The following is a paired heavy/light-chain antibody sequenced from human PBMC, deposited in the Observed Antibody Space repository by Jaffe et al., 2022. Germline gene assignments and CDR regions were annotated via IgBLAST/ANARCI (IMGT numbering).Light chain of an antibody. CDR3: QQYGSSPS. Sequence: EIVLTQSPGTLSLSPGERATLSCRASQSVSSSYLAWYQQKPGQAPRLLIYGASSRATGIPDRFSGSGSGTDFTLTISRLEPEDFAVYYCQQYGSSPSFGPGTKVDIK. CDR2: GAS. CDR1: QSVSSSY. J-gene: IGKJ3*01. V-gene: IGKV3-20*01.
Heavy chain of an antibody. CDR1: GYTFTSYY. Sequence: QVQLVQSGAEVKKPGASVKVSCKASGYTFTSYYMHWVRQAPGQGLEWMGIINPSGGSTSYAQKFQGRVTMTRDTSTSTVYMELSSLRSEDTAVYYCARGGAYSGYDSGGYFDYWGQGTLVTVSS. CDR2: INPSGGST. CDR3: ARGGAYSGYDSGGYFDY. J-gene: IGHJ4*02. D-gene: IGHD5-12*01. V-gene: IGHV1-46*03.